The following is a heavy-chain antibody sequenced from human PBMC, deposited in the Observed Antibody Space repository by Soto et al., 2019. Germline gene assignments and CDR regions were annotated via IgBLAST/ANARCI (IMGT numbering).Heavy chain of an antibody. D-gene: IGHD5-12*01. V-gene: IGHV1-18*04. J-gene: IGHJ6*02. CDR1: CYPFTSYG. Sequence: GASVKVSCTASCYPFTSYGISWVREAPGQGLQWMGSITAYNGNTNYAQKRQGRVTMTTDTSTSTAYMELRSLRSDDTAVHYCARDSTDHSARYADYGKDVWGQGTTVTVSS. CDR2: ITAYNGNT. CDR3: ARDSTDHSARYADYGKDV.